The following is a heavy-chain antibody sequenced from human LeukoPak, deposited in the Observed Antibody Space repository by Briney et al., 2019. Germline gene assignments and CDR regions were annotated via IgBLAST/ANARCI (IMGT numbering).Heavy chain of an antibody. CDR1: GFTLGSFW. CDR2: VNHDGSEK. J-gene: IGHJ6*02. CDR3: ARERHLDV. V-gene: IGHV3-7*01. Sequence: GKSLRLSCAASGFTLGSFWMSWVRQAPGKGLEWVANVNHDGSEKRYVDSVKGRFTISRDNAKNSLYLQMNSLRAEDTAVYYCARERHLDVWGQGTTVTVS.